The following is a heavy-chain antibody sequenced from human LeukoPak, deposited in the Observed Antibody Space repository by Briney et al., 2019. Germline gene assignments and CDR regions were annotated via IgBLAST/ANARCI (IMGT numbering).Heavy chain of an antibody. CDR2: ISSSGTTI. Sequence: PGGSLRLSCAASGFTFSDYYMSWIRQAPGKGLEGVSYISSSGTTIYYADSVKGRFTISRDNAKNSLYLQMNSLRAEDTAVYYCASAHYDYVWGSYRHSNFDYWGQGTLVTVSS. CDR3: ASAHYDYVWGSYRHSNFDY. J-gene: IGHJ4*02. CDR1: GFTFSDYY. D-gene: IGHD3-16*02. V-gene: IGHV3-11*04.